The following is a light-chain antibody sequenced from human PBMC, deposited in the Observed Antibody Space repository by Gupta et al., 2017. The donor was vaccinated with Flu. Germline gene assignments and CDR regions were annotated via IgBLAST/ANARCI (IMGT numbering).Light chain of an antibody. J-gene: IGLJ2*01. CDR1: SSDVGGYNY. Sequence: QSALTQPASVSGSPGQSITISCPGTSSDVGGYNYVSWYQQHPGKAPKLMIYEVSNRPSGVSNRFSGSKSGNTASLTISGHQAEDEADYYCSSYSSSSTLVFGGGTKLTVL. CDR2: EVS. V-gene: IGLV2-14*01. CDR3: SSYSSSSTLV.